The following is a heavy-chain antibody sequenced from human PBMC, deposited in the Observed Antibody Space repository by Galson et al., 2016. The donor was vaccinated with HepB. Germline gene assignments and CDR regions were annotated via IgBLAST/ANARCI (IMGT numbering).Heavy chain of an antibody. D-gene: IGHD3-10*01. CDR1: GFPFSNYW. V-gene: IGHV3-7*01. CDR2: IKQEGNQE. Sequence: SLRLSCAASGFPFSNYWMNWVRQAPGRGLEWVANIKQEGNQEYYADSVKGRFTVSRDNARNSLYLQMNSLRADDTAVYYCAKGGRGSGSYPSWGQGTLVTVSS. CDR3: AKGGRGSGSYPS. J-gene: IGHJ4*02.